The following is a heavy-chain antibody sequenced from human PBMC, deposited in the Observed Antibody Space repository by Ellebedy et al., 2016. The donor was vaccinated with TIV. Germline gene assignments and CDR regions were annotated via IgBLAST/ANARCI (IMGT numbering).Heavy chain of an antibody. D-gene: IGHD4/OR15-4a*01. V-gene: IGHV1-46*01. CDR2: INPSGGRT. Sequence: ASVKVSCXASGYSFINYHVNWVRQAPGQGLEWMGIINPSGGRTIFAQKFQDRVTMSRDTSTSTLYMDLSSLSSEDTAVYYCARDNRLYGGSVLDYWGQGTLVTVSS. CDR3: ARDNRLYGGSVLDY. CDR1: GYSFINYH. J-gene: IGHJ4*02.